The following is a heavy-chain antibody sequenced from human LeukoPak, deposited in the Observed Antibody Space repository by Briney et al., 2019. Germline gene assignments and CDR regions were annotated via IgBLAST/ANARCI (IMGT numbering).Heavy chain of an antibody. D-gene: IGHD6-19*01. CDR2: IYPGDSDT. CDR1: GYSFTSYW. J-gene: IGHJ4*02. Sequence: GESLKISCKGSGYSFTSYWIGWVRQMPGKGLEWMGIIYPGDSDTTYSPSFQGQVTISADKSIATAYLQWSSLKASDTAMYYCARRVGSSGRIYYFDYWGQGTLVTVSS. CDR3: ARRVGSSGRIYYFDY. V-gene: IGHV5-51*01.